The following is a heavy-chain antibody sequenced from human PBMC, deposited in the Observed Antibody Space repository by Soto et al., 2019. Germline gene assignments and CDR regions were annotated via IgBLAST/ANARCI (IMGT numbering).Heavy chain of an antibody. CDR1: GGSITSYY. D-gene: IGHD2-2*01. V-gene: IGHV4-59*08. CDR3: ATSGYCSRTSCYSFDY. J-gene: IGHJ4*02. Sequence: SETLSLTCAVSGGSITSYYWAWIRQPPGKGLEWIGYMSYTGSSSYNPSLKSRVTLSIDASKNQFSLRLTSVTAADTAVYYCATSGYCSRTSCYSFDYWGQGVLVTDSS. CDR2: MSYTGSS.